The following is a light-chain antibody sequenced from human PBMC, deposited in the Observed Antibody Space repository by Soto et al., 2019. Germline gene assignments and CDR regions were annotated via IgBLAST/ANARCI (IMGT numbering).Light chain of an antibody. CDR2: QVT. V-gene: IGLV2-14*01. J-gene: IGLJ1*01. CDR1: TRDIAGYNY. CDR3: TSFSSSTSLYV. Sequence: QSALTQPASVSGSLGQSITISCTGTTRDIAGYNYISWYQQLPGKAPKLMIYQVTIRPSGISNRFSGSKSGNTASLTISGLHAEDEADSYCTSFSSSTSLYVFGTGTKLTVL.